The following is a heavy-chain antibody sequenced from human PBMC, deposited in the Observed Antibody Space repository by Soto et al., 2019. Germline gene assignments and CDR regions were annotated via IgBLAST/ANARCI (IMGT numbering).Heavy chain of an antibody. J-gene: IGHJ3*02. Sequence: PSETLSLTCTVSGGSISSGGYYWSWIRQHPGKGLEWIGYIYYSGSTYYNPSLKSRVTISVDTSKNQFSLKLSSVTAADTAVYYCERDRGDGYFYGAPGSVVRAQESDAFDIWGQGTMVTVSS. V-gene: IGHV4-31*03. CDR2: IYYSGST. CDR3: ERDRGDGYFYGAPGSVVRAQESDAFDI. D-gene: IGHD3-10*01. CDR1: GGSISSGGYY.